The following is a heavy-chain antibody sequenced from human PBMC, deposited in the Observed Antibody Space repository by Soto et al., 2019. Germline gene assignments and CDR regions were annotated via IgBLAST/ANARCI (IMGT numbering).Heavy chain of an antibody. D-gene: IGHD3-22*01. CDR2: INAGNGNT. CDR1: GYTFTSYA. V-gene: IGHV1-3*01. Sequence: ASVKVSCKASGYTFTSYAMHWVRQAPGQRLEWMGWINAGNGNTKYSQKFQGRVTITRDTSAGTAYMELRSLRSDDTAVYYCARQAYYYDSSGYLFDYWGQGTLVTVSS. CDR3: ARQAYYYDSSGYLFDY. J-gene: IGHJ4*02.